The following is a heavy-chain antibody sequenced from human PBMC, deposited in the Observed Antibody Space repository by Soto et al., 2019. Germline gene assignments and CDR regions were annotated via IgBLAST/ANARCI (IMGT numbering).Heavy chain of an antibody. V-gene: IGHV4-31*03. CDR1: GGSISSGGYY. D-gene: IGHD2-2*02. Sequence: TLSLTCTVSGGSISSGGYYWSWIRQHPGKGLEWIGYIYYSGSTYYNPSLKSRVTISVDTSKNQFSLKLSSVTAADTAVYYCARERGYCSSTSCYNDYNWFDPWGQGTLVTVS. CDR3: ARERGYCSSTSCYNDYNWFDP. J-gene: IGHJ5*02. CDR2: IYYSGST.